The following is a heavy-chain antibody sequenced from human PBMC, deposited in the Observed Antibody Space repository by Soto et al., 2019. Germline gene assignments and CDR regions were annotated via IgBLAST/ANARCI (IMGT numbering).Heavy chain of an antibody. V-gene: IGHV3-23*01. J-gene: IGHJ4*02. CDR3: AKDNGNYGSGSFSH. CDR2: ISGSGGST. Sequence: GGSLILSCAASGFTFSSYAMSWVRQAPGRGLEWVSAISGSGGSTYYADSVKGRFTISRDYSKTTVFLQMNSLRAEDTAVYFCAKDNGNYGSGSFSHWGQGTLVTVSS. D-gene: IGHD3-10*01. CDR1: GFTFSSYA.